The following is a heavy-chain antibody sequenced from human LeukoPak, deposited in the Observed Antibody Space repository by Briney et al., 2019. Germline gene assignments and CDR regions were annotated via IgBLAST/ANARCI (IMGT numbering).Heavy chain of an antibody. CDR3: ARSRSGYSYDHAAFEI. J-gene: IGHJ3*02. CDR1: GGSISSSSYY. V-gene: IGHV4-39*07. D-gene: IGHD5-18*01. Sequence: TSETLSLTCTVSGGSISSSSYYWGWIRQPPGKGLEWIGSIYYSGSTYYNPSLKSRVTISVDTSRNQFSLKLYSVTAADTAVYYCARSRSGYSYDHAAFEIWGQGTMVTVSS. CDR2: IYYSGST.